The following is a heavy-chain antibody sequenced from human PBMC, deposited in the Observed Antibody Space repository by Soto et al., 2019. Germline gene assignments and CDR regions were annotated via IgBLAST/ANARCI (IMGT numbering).Heavy chain of an antibody. V-gene: IGHV4-34*01. J-gene: IGHJ3*02. Sequence: PSETLSLTCAVYGGSFSGYYWSWIRQPPGKGLEWIGEINHSGSTNYNPSLKSRVTISVDTSKNQFSLKLSSVTAADTAVYYCARGKPHDFRGRGTAFDIWGQGTMVTVSS. CDR2: INHSGST. D-gene: IGHD4-4*01. CDR3: ARGKPHDFRGRGTAFDI. CDR1: GGSFSGYY.